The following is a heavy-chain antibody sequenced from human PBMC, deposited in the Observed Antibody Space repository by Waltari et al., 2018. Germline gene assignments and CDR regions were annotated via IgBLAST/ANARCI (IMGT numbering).Heavy chain of an antibody. Sequence: QVQLVQSGAEVKKPGASVKVSCKASGYTFTNFGINWVRQAPGQGLEWMGWISPYNDNADYEQKLQGRVTMTTDTSTKTAYLALRRLRSDDTAVYYCARGGGPRTVVALTFDLWGQGTLVTVSS. J-gene: IGHJ4*02. V-gene: IGHV1-18*01. D-gene: IGHD3-22*01. CDR3: ARGGGPRTVVALTFDL. CDR1: GYTFTNFG. CDR2: ISPYNDNA.